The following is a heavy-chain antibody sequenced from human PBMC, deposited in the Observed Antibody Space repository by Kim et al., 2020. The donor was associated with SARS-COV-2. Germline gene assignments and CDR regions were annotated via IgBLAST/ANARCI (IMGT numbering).Heavy chain of an antibody. J-gene: IGHJ1*01. CDR1: GFIFGSYD. Sequence: GGSLRLSCAASGFIFGSYDMHWIRQAPGKGLEWVAFISYSGRIKDYADSVKGRFTISRDNSKNTLYLQMNSLRAEDTAVYYCATDFYSDLWSQVTLV. CDR3: ATDFYSDL. D-gene: IGHD3-3*01. CDR2: ISYSGRIK. V-gene: IGHV3-30*03.